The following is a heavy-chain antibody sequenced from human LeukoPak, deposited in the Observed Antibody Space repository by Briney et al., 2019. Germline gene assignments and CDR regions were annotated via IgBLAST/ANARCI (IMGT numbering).Heavy chain of an antibody. CDR2: ISYDGSNK. CDR1: GFTFSSYA. CDR3: ARDLEY. D-gene: IGHD1-1*01. J-gene: IGHJ4*02. V-gene: IGHV3-30-3*01. Sequence: GRSLRLSCAASGFTFSSYAKHWVRQAPGKGLEWVAVISYDGSNKYYADSVKGRFTISRDNSKNTLYLQMNSLRAEDTAVYYCARDLEYWGQGTLVTVSS.